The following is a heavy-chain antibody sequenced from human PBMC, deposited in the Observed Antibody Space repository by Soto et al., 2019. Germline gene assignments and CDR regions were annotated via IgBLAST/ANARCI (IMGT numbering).Heavy chain of an antibody. V-gene: IGHV3-7*01. CDR2: VKEEGSEL. CDR1: GFNVMSYW. Sequence: GGSLRLSCAVSGFNVMSYWMSWVRQAPGKGLEWVASVKEEGSELYYLHSVRGRFSISRDSAGNALHLTMNYLSAEDTGVYFCARDIGFDYVNWGQGIPVTVSS. CDR3: ARDIGFDYVN. J-gene: IGHJ4*02. D-gene: IGHD3-16*01.